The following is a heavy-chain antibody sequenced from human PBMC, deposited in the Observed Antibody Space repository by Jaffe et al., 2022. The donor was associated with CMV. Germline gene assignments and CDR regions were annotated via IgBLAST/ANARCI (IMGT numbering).Heavy chain of an antibody. Sequence: QVQLVQSGAEVKKPGASVKVSCKASGYTFTSYGISWVRQAPGQGLEWMGWISAYNGNTNYAQKLQGRVTMTTDTSTSTAYMELRSLRSDDTAVYYCARDTSVDIVVVPAALPFDYWGQGTLVTVSS. CDR2: ISAYNGNT. CDR1: GYTFTSYG. V-gene: IGHV1-18*01. D-gene: IGHD2-2*01. CDR3: ARDTSVDIVVVPAALPFDY. J-gene: IGHJ4*02.